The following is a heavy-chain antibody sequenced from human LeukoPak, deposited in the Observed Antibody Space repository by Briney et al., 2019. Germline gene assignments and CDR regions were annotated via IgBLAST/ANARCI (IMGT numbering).Heavy chain of an antibody. J-gene: IGHJ4*02. CDR3: ARGGKVNSGTYSVDY. CDR1: GFTFNTYY. Sequence: GSLTLSCAATGFTFNTYYIHWVRQARGRGLVWVSRVNTDGSSSNYADSVKGRFTISRDNAKNTVYLQMNSLRAEDTAVYYCARGGKVNSGTYSVDYWGQGTLVTVSS. D-gene: IGHD3-10*01. V-gene: IGHV3-74*01. CDR2: VNTDGSSS.